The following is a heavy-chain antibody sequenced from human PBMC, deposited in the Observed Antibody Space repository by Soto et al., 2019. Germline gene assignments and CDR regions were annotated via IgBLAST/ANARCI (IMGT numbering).Heavy chain of an antibody. CDR1: GFTFSSYG. CDR2: IWYDGSNK. CDR3: ARDPGRWYYGSGSRSGYYYYMDV. D-gene: IGHD3-10*01. V-gene: IGHV3-33*01. Sequence: GGSLRLSCAASGFTFSSYGMHWVRQAPGKGLEWVAVIWYDGSNKYYADSVKGRFTISRDNSKNTLYLQMNSLRAEDTAVYYCARDPGRWYYGSGSRSGYYYYMDVWGKGTTVTVSS. J-gene: IGHJ6*03.